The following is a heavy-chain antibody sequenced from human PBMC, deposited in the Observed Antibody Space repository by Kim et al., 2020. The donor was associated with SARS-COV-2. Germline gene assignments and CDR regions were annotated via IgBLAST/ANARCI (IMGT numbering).Heavy chain of an antibody. D-gene: IGHD5-12*01. Sequence: PSLKSRVTTSMDTSKNQFSLKRTSVTTADTAVYYCARAPRGIVAGYYFDYWGQGSLVTVSS. V-gene: IGHV4-39*07. J-gene: IGHJ4*02. CDR3: ARAPRGIVAGYYFDY.